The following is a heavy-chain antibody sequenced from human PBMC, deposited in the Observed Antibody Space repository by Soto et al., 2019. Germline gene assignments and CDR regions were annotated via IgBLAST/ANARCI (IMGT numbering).Heavy chain of an antibody. CDR2: ISAYNGNT. CDR3: ARDPPPPDY. CDR1: GYTFASYA. J-gene: IGHJ4*02. Sequence: QVQLVQSGAEVKKPGASVKVSCKASGYTFASYAISWMRQAPGQGLEWMGWISAYNGNTNYAQKLQGRVTMTTHTSTSTAYMELRSLRSGDTAGYYCARDPPPPDYWGQGTRVTVSS. V-gene: IGHV1-18*01.